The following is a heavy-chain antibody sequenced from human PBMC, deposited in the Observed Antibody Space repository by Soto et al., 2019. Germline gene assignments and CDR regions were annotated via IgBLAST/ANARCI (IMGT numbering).Heavy chain of an antibody. CDR1: GGSISSYY. D-gene: IGHD6-13*01. J-gene: IGHJ5*02. CDR3: AGSPPREQQLANWFDP. Sequence: TCTVSGGSISSYYWSWIRQPPGKGLEWIGYIYYSGSTNYNPSLKSRVTISVDTSKNQFSLKLSSVAAAGTAVYYCAGSPPREQQLANWFDPWGQGTLVTVSS. CDR2: IYYSGST. V-gene: IGHV4-59*01.